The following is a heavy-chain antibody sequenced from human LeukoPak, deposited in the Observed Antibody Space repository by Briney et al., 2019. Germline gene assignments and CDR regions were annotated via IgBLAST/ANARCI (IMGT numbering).Heavy chain of an antibody. D-gene: IGHD6-6*01. CDR1: GGSINNSY. V-gene: IGHV4-59*01. CDR2: IYYSGST. CDR3: ARLSSLANIAARGRTWLDP. J-gene: IGHJ5*02. Sequence: PSETLSLTCTVSGGSINNSYWTWIRQPPGKGLEWIGHIYYSGSTNYSPSLKSRVTISVDTSENQFSLKLSSVTAADTAVYYCARLSSLANIAARGRTWLDPWGQGSLVTVSS.